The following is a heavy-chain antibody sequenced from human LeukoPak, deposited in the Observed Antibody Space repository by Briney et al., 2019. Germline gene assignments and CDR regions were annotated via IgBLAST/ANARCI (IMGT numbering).Heavy chain of an antibody. V-gene: IGHV4-34*01. CDR3: ANACISRYYYDY. CDR1: GGYFSGYY. J-gene: IGHJ4*02. D-gene: IGHD2-8*01. CDR2: INHIGST. Sequence: SETLSLTCSVYGGYFSGYYWSWIRQPPAKGVQWIGEINHIGSTNYNPALMSRLAISVDTSNNLFSLKLSSVTAAETALYYCANACISRYYYDYWGQGTLVTVSS.